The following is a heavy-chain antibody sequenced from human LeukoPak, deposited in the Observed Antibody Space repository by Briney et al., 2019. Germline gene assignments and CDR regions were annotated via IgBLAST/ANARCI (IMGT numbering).Heavy chain of an antibody. V-gene: IGHV4-34*01. CDR3: ARGARTYYGSGSYYTYYYGMDV. CDR2: INHSGST. J-gene: IGHJ6*02. D-gene: IGHD3-10*01. CDR1: GGSFSGYY. Sequence: PPETLSLTCAVYGGSFSGYYWSWIRQPPGKGLEWIGEINHSGSTNYNPSLKSRVTISVDTSKNQFSLRLSSVTAADTAVYYCARGARTYYGSGSYYTYYYGMDVWGQGTLVTVSS.